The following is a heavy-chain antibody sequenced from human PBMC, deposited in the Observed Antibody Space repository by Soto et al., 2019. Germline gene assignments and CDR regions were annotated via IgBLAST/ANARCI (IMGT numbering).Heavy chain of an antibody. D-gene: IGHD1-26*01. Sequence: SETLSLTCTVSGGSISSDYWSWIRQPPGKGLEWIGFIYYSGSINYNPSFESRITINPDTSKNQFSLHLNSVTPEDTAVYYCVRLIGNSWLDFWGQGTLVTVSS. CDR3: VRLIGNSWLDF. CDR2: IYYSGSI. J-gene: IGHJ5*01. V-gene: IGHV4-59*12. CDR1: GGSISSDY.